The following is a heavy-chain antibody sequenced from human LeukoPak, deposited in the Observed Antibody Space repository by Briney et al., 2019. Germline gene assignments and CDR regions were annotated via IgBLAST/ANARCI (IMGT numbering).Heavy chain of an antibody. V-gene: IGHV3-30*18. D-gene: IGHD6-19*01. Sequence: GRSLRLSCAACGFTFRSYGMHWVRQAPGKGLEWVAVISYDGSSKYYTDSMEGRLTISRDDSKNTLYLQMNSLRAEDTAVYYCAKQRSGGSGWCMDYWGQGTLVTVSS. J-gene: IGHJ4*02. CDR3: AKQRSGGSGWCMDY. CDR2: ISYDGSSK. CDR1: GFTFRSYG.